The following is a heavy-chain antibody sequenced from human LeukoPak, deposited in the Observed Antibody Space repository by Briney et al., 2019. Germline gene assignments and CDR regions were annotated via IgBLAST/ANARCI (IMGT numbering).Heavy chain of an antibody. D-gene: IGHD2-2*01. Sequence: GGSLRLSCAASGFTVSTYYMTWVRQAPGKGLECVSVIYSGGSTYYADSVKCRFTVSRDNSKNTLYLQMNSLRAEGTAMYYCARGLGYCTSTTCLLPFDYWGQGTLVTVSS. CDR2: IYSGGST. V-gene: IGHV3-53*01. CDR1: GFTVSTYY. CDR3: ARGLGYCTSTTCLLPFDY. J-gene: IGHJ4*02.